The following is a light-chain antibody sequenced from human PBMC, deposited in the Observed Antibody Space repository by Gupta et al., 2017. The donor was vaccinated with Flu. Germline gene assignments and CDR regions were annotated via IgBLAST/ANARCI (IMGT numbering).Light chain of an antibody. Sequence: QSALTQPRSVSGSPGQSVTISCTGTTSDVGGHDFISWYHQSAGEAPKLILYDISKRPSGVPKRFSGSQSGNPASLTIPGIQGGDEGDFYRCAHAGSSIWVFGGGNRLT. CDR3: CAHAGSSIWV. CDR1: TSDVGGHDF. CDR2: DIS. V-gene: IGLV2-11*01. J-gene: IGLJ3*02.